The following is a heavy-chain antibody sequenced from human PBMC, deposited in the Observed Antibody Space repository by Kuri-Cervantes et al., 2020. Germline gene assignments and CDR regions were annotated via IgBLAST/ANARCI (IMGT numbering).Heavy chain of an antibody. Sequence: GESLKISCAASGFTFSSYAMSWVRQAPGKGLEWVSSISSSSSYIYYADSVKGRFTISRDNAKNSLYLQMNSLRAEDTALYYCARMSYSSSSGDYYYMDVWGKGTTVTVSS. V-gene: IGHV3-21*04. D-gene: IGHD6-6*01. CDR1: GFTFSSYA. CDR2: ISSSSSYI. J-gene: IGHJ6*03. CDR3: ARMSYSSSSGDYYYMDV.